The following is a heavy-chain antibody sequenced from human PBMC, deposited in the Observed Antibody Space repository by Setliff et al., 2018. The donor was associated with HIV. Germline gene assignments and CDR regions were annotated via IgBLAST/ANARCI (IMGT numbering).Heavy chain of an antibody. CDR3: ARAGRRTGHSYTWFDP. CDR1: GVSISTYY. D-gene: IGHD3-16*01. J-gene: IGHJ5*02. CDR2: IYSSGST. V-gene: IGHV4-4*09. Sequence: SETLSLTCTVSGVSISTYYWIWIRQSPGKGLEWIGYIYSSGSTNSNPSLSSRVSMSVDTSKSQFSLKLNSVTAADTAVYYCARAGRRTGHSYTWFDPWGQGTLVTVSS.